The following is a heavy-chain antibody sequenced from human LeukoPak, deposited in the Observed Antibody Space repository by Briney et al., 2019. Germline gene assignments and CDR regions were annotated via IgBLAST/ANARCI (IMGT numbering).Heavy chain of an antibody. CDR3: ASPSPFYYDSSGDRDY. CDR2: IYYSGST. V-gene: IGHV4-59*08. J-gene: IGHJ4*02. Sequence: SETLSLTCTVSGGSLSSYYWSWIRQPPGKGLEWIGYIYYSGSTNYNPSLKSRVTISVDTSKNQFSLKLSSVTAADTAVYYCASPSPFYYDSSGDRDYWGQGTLVTVSS. D-gene: IGHD3-22*01. CDR1: GGSLSSYY.